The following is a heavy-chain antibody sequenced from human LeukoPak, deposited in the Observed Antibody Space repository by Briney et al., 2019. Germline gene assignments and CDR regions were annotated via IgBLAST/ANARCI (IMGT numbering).Heavy chain of an antibody. Sequence: ETLSLTCAVYGGSFSGYYWSWIRQPPGKGLEWIGEINHSGSTNYNPSLKSRVTISVDTSKNQFSLKLSSVTAADTAVYYCARRLGNAFDIWGQGTMVTVSS. CDR1: GGSFSGYY. J-gene: IGHJ3*02. V-gene: IGHV4-34*01. CDR3: ARRLGNAFDI. D-gene: IGHD3-9*01. CDR2: INHSGST.